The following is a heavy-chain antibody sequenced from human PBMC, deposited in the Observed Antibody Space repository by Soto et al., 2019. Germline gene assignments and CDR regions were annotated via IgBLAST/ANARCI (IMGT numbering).Heavy chain of an antibody. D-gene: IGHD3-22*01. CDR2: IYSGGST. CDR3: AREVTDSSGYSHCAFDI. J-gene: IGHJ3*02. V-gene: IGHV3-53*01. Sequence: PGGSLRLSCAASGFTVSSNYMSWVRQAPGKGLEWVSVIYSGGSTHYADSVKGRFTISRDNSKNTLYLQMNSLRAEDTAVYYCAREVTDSSGYSHCAFDIWGQGTMVTVSS. CDR1: GFTVSSNY.